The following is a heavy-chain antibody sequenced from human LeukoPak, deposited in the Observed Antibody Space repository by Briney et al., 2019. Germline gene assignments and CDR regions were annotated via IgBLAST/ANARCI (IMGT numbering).Heavy chain of an antibody. CDR1: GGSINSGGYY. V-gene: IGHV4-31*03. CDR3: AREDRSTVVRGIVVGPLDY. J-gene: IGHJ4*02. CDR2: IYYSGRT. D-gene: IGHD3-10*01. Sequence: SESLSLTCTVSGGSINSGGYYWSWIRQHPGKGLEWIGYIYYSGRTYYNPSLKSRVTISVDTSKNQFSLKLSSVTVADTAVYYCAREDRSTVVRGIVVGPLDYWGQGTLVTVSS.